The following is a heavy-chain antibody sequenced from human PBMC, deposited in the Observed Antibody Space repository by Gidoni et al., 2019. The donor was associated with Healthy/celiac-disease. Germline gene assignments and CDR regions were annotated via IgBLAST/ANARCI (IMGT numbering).Heavy chain of an antibody. CDR2: ISWNSGSI. V-gene: IGHV3-9*01. D-gene: IGHD2-15*01. J-gene: IGHJ6*02. CDR3: AKEVAAGYYYYYGMDV. CDR1: GFTFDDSA. Sequence: EVQLVESGGGLVQPGRSLRLSCAASGFTFDDSAMHWVRQAPGKGLEWVSGISWNSGSIGYADSVKGRFTISRDNAKNSLYLQMNSLRAEDTALYYCAKEVAAGYYYYYGMDVWGQGTTVTVSS.